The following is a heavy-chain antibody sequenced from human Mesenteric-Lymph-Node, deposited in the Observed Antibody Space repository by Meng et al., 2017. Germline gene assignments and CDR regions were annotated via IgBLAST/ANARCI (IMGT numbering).Heavy chain of an antibody. V-gene: IGHV3-74*01. CDR1: GFSFSTYW. J-gene: IGHJ4*02. CDR2: INTVGSTT. D-gene: IGHD4-17*01. CDR3: AREGSVTTDY. Sequence: EVQLLEVGGGLVQPGGSLGLSCAVSGFSFSTYWMHWVRQAPGKGLVWVSHINTVGSTTTYADSVKGRFTISRDNAKNTLYLQMNSLTAEDTAGYYCAREGSVTTDYWGQGTLVTVSS.